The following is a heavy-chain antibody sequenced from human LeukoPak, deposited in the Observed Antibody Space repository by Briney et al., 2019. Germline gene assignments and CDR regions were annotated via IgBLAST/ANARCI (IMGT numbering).Heavy chain of an antibody. CDR3: ARVRRGAAIDI. CDR2: IDPNTGDT. J-gene: IGHJ3*02. Sequence: ASVKVSCTASGYSFTGYYIHWVRQAPGQGLEWMGWIDPNTGDTSDAQKFRGRVTVTGDTFITTASLELSKLSSDDTAVYYCARVRRGAAIDIWGQGTMVTVSS. V-gene: IGHV1-2*02. D-gene: IGHD3-10*01. CDR1: GYSFTGYY.